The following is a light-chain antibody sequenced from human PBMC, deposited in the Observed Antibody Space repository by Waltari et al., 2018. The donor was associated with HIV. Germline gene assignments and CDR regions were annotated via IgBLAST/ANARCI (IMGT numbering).Light chain of an antibody. CDR2: NID. CDR3: GVWDVKVDGVV. J-gene: IGLJ2*01. V-gene: IGLV1-44*01. CDR1: DSNIGVSR. Sequence: QSQLIQPPSTSGAPGPRVDISCPDGDSNIGVSRVNWYQHLPGSSPKLLIFNIDVRASGVPDRFSGSRSGTSASLAISGLQSDDEGDYYCGVWDVKVDGVVFGGGTKVTVL.